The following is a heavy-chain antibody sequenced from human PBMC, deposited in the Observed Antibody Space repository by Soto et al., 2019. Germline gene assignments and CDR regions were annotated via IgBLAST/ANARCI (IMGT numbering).Heavy chain of an antibody. D-gene: IGHD2-15*01. Sequence: SECLSLTCSVAGVSVGGGDYFWAWIREHPERALEWIGSVHSTGRTISNPSLRGRVPISVDTSTTPFSLHLTFVTAADTALYSCAPHSQGRDYYGYSNWFDPWGQGTLVTVSS. CDR1: GVSVGGGDYF. CDR2: VHSTGRT. CDR3: APHSQGRDYYGYSNWFDP. J-gene: IGHJ5*02. V-gene: IGHV4-39*02.